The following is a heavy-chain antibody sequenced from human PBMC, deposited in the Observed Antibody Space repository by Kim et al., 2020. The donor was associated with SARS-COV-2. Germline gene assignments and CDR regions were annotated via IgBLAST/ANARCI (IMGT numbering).Heavy chain of an antibody. CDR3: AKSFSGSYCGYDY. D-gene: IGHD1-26*01. V-gene: IGHV3-30*18. Sequence: GGSLRLSCAASGFTFNTYGMHWVRQAPGKGLEWVAAITYDGGNKYYADSVKGRFTISRDNSKNTLYLQMNSLRIEDTAVYYCAKSFSGSYCGYDYWGQGTLVTVSS. CDR1: GFTFNTYG. CDR2: ITYDGGNK. J-gene: IGHJ4*02.